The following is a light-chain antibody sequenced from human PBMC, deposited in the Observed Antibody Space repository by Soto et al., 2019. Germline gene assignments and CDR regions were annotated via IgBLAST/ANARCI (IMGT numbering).Light chain of an antibody. CDR2: GAF. CDR3: QHYGNSQWT. V-gene: IGKV3-20*01. Sequence: IVLTQSPGALSLSPGERATLSCRAGQIINKISLAWYQQKPGQAPRLLIYGAFNRATGIPDKFSGSGSGTDFTLTISSLEPEDSAAYYCQHYGNSQWTFGQGTKVEIK. J-gene: IGKJ1*01. CDR1: QIINKIS.